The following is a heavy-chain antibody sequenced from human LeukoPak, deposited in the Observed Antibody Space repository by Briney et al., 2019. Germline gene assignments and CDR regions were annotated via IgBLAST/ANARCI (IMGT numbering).Heavy chain of an antibody. J-gene: IGHJ4*02. CDR1: GFTFDDYA. Sequence: PGRSLRLPCAASGFTFDDYAMHWVRQAPGKGLEWVSAISGSGGSTYYADSVKGRFTISRDNSKNTLYLQMNSLRAEDTAVYYCAKDGTRFLEWLPPVFDYWGQGTLVTVSS. CDR3: AKDGTRFLEWLPPVFDY. V-gene: IGHV3-23*01. CDR2: ISGSGGST. D-gene: IGHD3-3*01.